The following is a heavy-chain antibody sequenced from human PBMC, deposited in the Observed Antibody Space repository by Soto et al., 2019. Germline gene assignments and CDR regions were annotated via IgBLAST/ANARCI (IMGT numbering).Heavy chain of an antibody. V-gene: IGHV3-72*01. D-gene: IGHD4-4*01. CDR3: TRVQTLSTYAFDI. Sequence: EVQLVESGGGLVQPGGSLRLSCAASGFTFSDHYMDWVRQAPGKGLEWVGRIRNKVNSYTTEYAASVKGRFTISRVDSKNSLYLQMNSLRTEDTAVYFCTRVQTLSTYAFDIWGQATMVTVSS. J-gene: IGHJ3*02. CDR1: GFTFSDHY. CDR2: IRNKVNSYTT.